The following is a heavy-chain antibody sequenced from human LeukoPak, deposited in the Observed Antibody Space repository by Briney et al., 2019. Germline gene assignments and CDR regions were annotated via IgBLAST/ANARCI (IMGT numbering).Heavy chain of an antibody. CDR1: GGSISSSSYY. Sequence: PSETLSLTCTVSGGSISSSSYYWGWIRQPPGKGLEWIGSIYYSGTTNYNPSLKSRVTISVDTSKNQFSLKLTSVTAADTAVYYCAGGYCSSSDCYALAPFDSWGQGTLVTVSS. V-gene: IGHV4-39*07. CDR2: IYYSGTT. D-gene: IGHD2-2*01. J-gene: IGHJ4*02. CDR3: AGGYCSSSDCYALAPFDS.